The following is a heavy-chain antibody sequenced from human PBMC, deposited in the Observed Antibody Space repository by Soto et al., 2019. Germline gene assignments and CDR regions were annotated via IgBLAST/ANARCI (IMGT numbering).Heavy chain of an antibody. D-gene: IGHD6-19*01. CDR2: MNPNSGNT. CDR1: GYTFTSYD. V-gene: IGHV1-8*01. Sequence: ASVKVSCKASGYTFTSYDINWVRQATGQGLEWMGWMNPNSGNTGYAQKFQGRVTMTRNTSISTAYMELSSLRSEDTAVYYCARGRIAVAGTHFHYWGQGTLVTVSS. J-gene: IGHJ4*02. CDR3: ARGRIAVAGTHFHY.